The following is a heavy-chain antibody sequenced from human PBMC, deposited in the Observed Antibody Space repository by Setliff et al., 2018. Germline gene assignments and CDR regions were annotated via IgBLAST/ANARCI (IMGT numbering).Heavy chain of an antibody. Sequence: PSETLSLTCTVSGGSISRSSYYWGWIRQPPGKGLEWIGSIYHTGTTYYNPSLKSRVTISVDTSKNQFSLRLSSVTAADTAVYFCARERLYYDDLTGFSPEAFDIWGQGTMVTVSS. V-gene: IGHV4-39*07. J-gene: IGHJ3*02. D-gene: IGHD3-9*01. CDR2: IYHTGTT. CDR1: GGSISRSSYY. CDR3: ARERLYYDDLTGFSPEAFDI.